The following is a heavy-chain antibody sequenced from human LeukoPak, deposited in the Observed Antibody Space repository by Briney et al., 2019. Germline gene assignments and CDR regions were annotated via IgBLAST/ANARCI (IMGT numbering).Heavy chain of an antibody. V-gene: IGHV4-4*02. Sequence: SGTLSLTCAVSGGSISSSNWWSWVRPPPGKGLEWIGEIYHSGSTNYNPSLKSRVTKSVDKSKNQFSLKLSSVTAADTAVYYCARVEAAAGPFDYWGQGTLVTVSS. CDR1: GGSISSSNW. CDR3: ARVEAAAGPFDY. J-gene: IGHJ4*02. CDR2: IYHSGST. D-gene: IGHD6-13*01.